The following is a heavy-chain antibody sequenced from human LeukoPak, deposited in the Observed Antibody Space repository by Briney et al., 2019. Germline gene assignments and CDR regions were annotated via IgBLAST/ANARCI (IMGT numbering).Heavy chain of an antibody. CDR3: ARGGRYCSSTSCYYFDY. CDR2: IWYDGSNK. CDR1: GFTFSSYG. J-gene: IGHJ4*02. D-gene: IGHD2-2*01. V-gene: IGHV3-33*01. Sequence: GGSPRLSCAASGFTFSSYGMHWVRQAPGKGLEWVAVIWYDGSNKYYADSVKGRFTISRDNSKNTLYLQMNSLRAEDTAVYYCARGGRYCSSTSCYYFDYWGQGTLVTVSS.